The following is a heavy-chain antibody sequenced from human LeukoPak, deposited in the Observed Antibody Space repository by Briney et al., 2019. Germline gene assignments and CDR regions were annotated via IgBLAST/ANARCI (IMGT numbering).Heavy chain of an antibody. CDR3: AREGYYYDSSGYYKISKGFDY. CDR2: ISTSDRLV. D-gene: IGHD3-22*01. V-gene: IGHV3-48*01. Sequence: PGGSLRLSCAASGFSFSGSSFNWVRQAPGKGLEWVSYISTSDRLVYYAESVKGRVTISRDNDNNLLYLQMNSLRADDTAVYYCAREGYYYDSSGYYKISKGFDYWGQGTLVTVSS. CDR1: GFSFSGSS. J-gene: IGHJ4*02.